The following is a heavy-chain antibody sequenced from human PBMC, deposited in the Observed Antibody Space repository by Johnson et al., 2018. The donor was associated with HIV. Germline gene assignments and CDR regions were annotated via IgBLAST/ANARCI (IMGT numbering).Heavy chain of an antibody. CDR1: GFTFSSYW. V-gene: IGHV3-48*04. J-gene: IGHJ3*02. CDR3: AKDLLESHLGGSASDI. D-gene: IGHD3-10*01. Sequence: VQLVESGGGVVQPGRSLKLSCAASGFTFSSYWMHWVRQAPGKGLVWVSYISSSGSTIYYADSVKGRFTISRDNAKNSLYLQMNSLRAEDTAVYYCAKDLLESHLGGSASDIWGQGTMVTVSS. CDR2: ISSSGSTI.